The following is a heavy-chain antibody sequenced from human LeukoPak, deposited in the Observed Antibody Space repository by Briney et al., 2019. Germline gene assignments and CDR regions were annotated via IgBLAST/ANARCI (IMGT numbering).Heavy chain of an antibody. CDR3: ARTAVSVAFDY. D-gene: IGHD6-19*01. V-gene: IGHV4-39*01. Sequence: SETLSLTCTVSGGSISSSSYYWDWIRQPPGKGLEWIGSIYYSGSTYYNPSLKSRVTISVDTSKNQFSLKLRSVTAADTAVYYCARTAVSVAFDYWGQGTLVTVSS. CDR1: GGSISSSSYY. CDR2: IYYSGST. J-gene: IGHJ4*02.